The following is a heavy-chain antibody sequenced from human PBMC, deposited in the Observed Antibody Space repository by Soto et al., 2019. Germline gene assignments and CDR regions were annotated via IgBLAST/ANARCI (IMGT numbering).Heavy chain of an antibody. CDR3: ARDPGLERRHEWWIDAFDI. D-gene: IGHD1-1*01. CDR2: IYYSGST. CDR1: GGSISSYY. J-gene: IGHJ3*02. V-gene: IGHV4-59*01. Sequence: QVQLQESGPGLVKPSETLSLTCTVSGGSISSYYWSWIRQPPGKGLEWIGYIYYSGSTNYNPSLKSRVTISVDTSKNQFSLKLSSVTAADTAVYYCARDPGLERRHEWWIDAFDIWGQGTMVTVSS.